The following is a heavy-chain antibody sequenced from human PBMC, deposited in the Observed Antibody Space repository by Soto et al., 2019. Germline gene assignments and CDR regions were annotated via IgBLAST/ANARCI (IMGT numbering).Heavy chain of an antibody. V-gene: IGHV4-34*01. CDR3: ARGLDIVVVPAALDY. J-gene: IGHJ4*02. Sequence: SETLSLTCAVYGGSFSGYYWSWIRQPPGKGLEWIGEINHSGSTNYNPSLKSRVTISVDTSKNQFSLKLSSVTAADTAVYYCARGLDIVVVPAALDYWGQGTLVTVSS. D-gene: IGHD2-2*03. CDR1: GGSFSGYY. CDR2: INHSGST.